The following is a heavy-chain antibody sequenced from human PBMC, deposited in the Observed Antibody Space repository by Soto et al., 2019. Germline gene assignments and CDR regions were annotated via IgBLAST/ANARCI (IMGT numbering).Heavy chain of an antibody. Sequence: TLCLTGAVYCGSFIGYYWSWIRQRPGKWLEWIGESNHSVSTNYNPSLKSGVPIQVHQSKTQFPPKLTSVTAEDTAVYYCARELTRIFGVVRYYYQMDVLGKGNTV. D-gene: IGHD3-3*01. CDR2: SNHSVST. CDR3: ARELTRIFGVVRYYYQMDV. V-gene: IGHV4-34*01. J-gene: IGHJ6*03. CDR1: CGSFIGYY.